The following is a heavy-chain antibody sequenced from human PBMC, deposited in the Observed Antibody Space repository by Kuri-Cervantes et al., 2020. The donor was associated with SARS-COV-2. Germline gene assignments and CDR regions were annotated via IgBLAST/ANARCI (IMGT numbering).Heavy chain of an antibody. CDR3: AGNPRYCSGGSCYSGWFDP. V-gene: IGHV4-34*01. D-gene: IGHD2-15*01. CDR2: INHSGST. J-gene: IGHJ5*02. CDR1: GGSFSGYY. Sequence: SETLSLTCAVYGGSFSGYYWSWIRQPPGKGLEWIGEINHSGSTNYNPSLKSRVTISVDTSKNQFSLKLSSVTAADTAVYYCAGNPRYCSGGSCYSGWFDPWGQGTLVTVSS.